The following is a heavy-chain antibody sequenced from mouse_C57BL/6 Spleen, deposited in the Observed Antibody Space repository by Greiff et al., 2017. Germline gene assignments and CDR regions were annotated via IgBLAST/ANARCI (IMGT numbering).Heavy chain of an antibody. CDR2: IYPGDGDT. CDR1: GYAFSSYW. Sequence: QVQLQQSGAELVKPGASVKISCKASGYAFSSYWMNWVKQRPGKGLEWIGQIYPGDGDTNYNGKFKGKATLTADKSSSTAYMQLTSLTSEASAVYFCASGWDGCYFTYWGQGTPLTVSS. J-gene: IGHJ2*01. CDR3: ASGWDGCYFTY. D-gene: IGHD4-1*01. V-gene: IGHV1-80*01.